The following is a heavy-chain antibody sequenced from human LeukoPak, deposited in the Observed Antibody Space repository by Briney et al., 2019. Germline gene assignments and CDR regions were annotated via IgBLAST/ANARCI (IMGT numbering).Heavy chain of an antibody. D-gene: IGHD6-19*01. CDR3: VREGWQWLVHAFDI. J-gene: IGHJ3*02. CDR1: GGSISSSSHY. CDR2: IYYSGST. Sequence: KPSETLSLTCTVSGGSISSSSHYWGWIRQPPGKGLEWIGNIYYSGSTYYKSSLKSRVTISVDTSKNQFSLRLSSVTAADTAVYYCVREGWQWLVHAFDIWGQGTMVTGSS. V-gene: IGHV4-39*07.